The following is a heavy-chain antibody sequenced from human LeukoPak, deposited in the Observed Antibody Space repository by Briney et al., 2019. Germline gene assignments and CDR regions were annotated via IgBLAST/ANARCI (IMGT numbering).Heavy chain of an antibody. CDR1: GFTVSNNY. Sequence: GGSLRLSCAASGFTVSNNYMNWVCQAPGKGLEWVSVMYSGGSTYYADSVKGRFTISRDNSKNTLYLQINSLRAEDTAVYYCARDLKNDYWGQGTLVTVSS. CDR2: MYSGGST. D-gene: IGHD3-9*01. V-gene: IGHV3-53*01. J-gene: IGHJ4*02. CDR3: ARDLKNDY.